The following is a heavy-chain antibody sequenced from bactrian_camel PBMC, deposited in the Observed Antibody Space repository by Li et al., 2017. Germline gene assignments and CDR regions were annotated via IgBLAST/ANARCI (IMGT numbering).Heavy chain of an antibody. J-gene: IGHJ4*01. CDR3: AADPNRNWYCGLQSSGDWPY. Sequence: HVQLVESGGGSVQAGGSLRLSCVASGLDVANKCMGWFRQAPGKERAQVASISSSGRYIYYRDSSVKDRFTITQDAAESTVYLQIDSLKPEDAAMYYCAADPNRNWYCGLQSSGDWPYWGQGTQVTVS. CDR1: GLDVANKC. CDR2: ISSSGRYI. V-gene: IGHV3S60*01. D-gene: IGHD7*01.